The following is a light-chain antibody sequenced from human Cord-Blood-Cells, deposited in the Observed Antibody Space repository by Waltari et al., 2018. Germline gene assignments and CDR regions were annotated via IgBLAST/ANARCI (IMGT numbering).Light chain of an antibody. Sequence: EIVLTQSPGTLSLSPGERATLSCRASQSVSSSYLAWYQQKPGQAPRLLIYGASSRAXXXXXXFSGSGSGTDFTLTISRLEPEDFAVYYCQQYGSSPYTFGQGTKLEIK. CDR1: QSVSSSY. V-gene: IGKV3-20*01. J-gene: IGKJ2*01. CDR2: GAS. CDR3: QQYGSSPYT.